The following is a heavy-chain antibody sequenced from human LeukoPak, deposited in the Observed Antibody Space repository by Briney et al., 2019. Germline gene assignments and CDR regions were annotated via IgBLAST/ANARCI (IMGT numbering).Heavy chain of an antibody. V-gene: IGHV1-18*01. Sequence: ASVKVSCKASGYTFTSYGISWVRQAPGQGLEWMGWISAYNGNTNYAQKLQGRVTMTTDTSTSTAYMELRSLRSDDTAVYYWARMGDDYVWGSYRRYFDYWGQGTLVTVSS. CDR1: GYTFTSYG. CDR3: ARMGDDYVWGSYRRYFDY. J-gene: IGHJ4*02. CDR2: ISAYNGNT. D-gene: IGHD3-16*02.